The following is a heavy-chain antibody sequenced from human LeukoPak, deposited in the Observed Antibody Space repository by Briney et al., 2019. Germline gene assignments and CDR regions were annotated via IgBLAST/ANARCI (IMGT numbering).Heavy chain of an antibody. CDR2: IKEDGSEK. J-gene: IGHJ4*02. CDR3: ARAHSSSWEY. Sequence: PGGSLRLSCAASGFTFSDYYMSWVRQAPGKGLERVANIKEDGSEKYYVDSVKGRFTISRDNAKNSLYLQMNSLRAEDTAVYFCARAHSSSWEYWGQGALVTVSS. V-gene: IGHV3-7*01. CDR1: GFTFSDYY. D-gene: IGHD6-13*01.